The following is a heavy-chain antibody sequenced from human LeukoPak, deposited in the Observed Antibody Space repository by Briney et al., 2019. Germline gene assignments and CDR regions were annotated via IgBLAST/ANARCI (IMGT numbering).Heavy chain of an antibody. CDR1: GFTFTSSA. CDR3: AARSPYYYDSSGPWVPDY. CDR2: IVVGSGNT. D-gene: IGHD3-22*01. V-gene: IGHV1-58*02. J-gene: IGHJ4*02. Sequence: SVKVSCKASGFTFTSSAMQWVRQARGQRLEWIGWIVVGSGNTNYAQKFQERVTITRDMSTSSVYMELSSLRSEDTAMYYCAARSPYYYDSSGPWVPDYWGQGTLVTVSS.